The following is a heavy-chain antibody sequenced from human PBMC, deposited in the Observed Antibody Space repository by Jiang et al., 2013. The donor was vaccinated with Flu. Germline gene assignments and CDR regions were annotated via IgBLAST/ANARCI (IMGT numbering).Heavy chain of an antibody. CDR3: ASAGDYDLTWGSPPTG. V-gene: IGHV3-7*01. J-gene: IGHJ4*02. CDR2: IKEDGGEK. CDR1: GFTFSRSW. D-gene: IGHD3-16*01. Sequence: QLVESGGGLVQPGGSLRLSCAASGFTFSRSWMSWVRQTPGKGLEWVANIKEDGGEKYYVDSVKGRFTISRDNLKNSLFLQMNSLGAEDTAVYYCASAGDYDLTWGSPPTGWGQGTLVTVSS.